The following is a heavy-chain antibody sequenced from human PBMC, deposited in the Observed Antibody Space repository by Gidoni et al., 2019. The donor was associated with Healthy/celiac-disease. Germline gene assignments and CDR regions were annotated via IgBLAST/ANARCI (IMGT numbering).Heavy chain of an antibody. CDR3: ARRSRITMVRGGYYFYY. V-gene: IGHV5-51*03. CDR1: GYSFTSYW. D-gene: IGHD3-10*01. CDR2: IYPGYSYT. J-gene: IGHJ4*02. Sequence: EVQLVQSGAEVKQQGESLKISCKGSGYSFTSYWIGWVRQMPGKGLEWMGNIYPGYSYTRYSPSFQGQVTISADKSISTAYLQWSSLKASDTAMYYCARRSRITMVRGGYYFYYWGQGTLVTVSS.